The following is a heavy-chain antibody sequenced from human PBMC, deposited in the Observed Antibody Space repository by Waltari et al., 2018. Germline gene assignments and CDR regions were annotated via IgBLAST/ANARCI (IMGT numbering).Heavy chain of an antibody. D-gene: IGHD1-26*01. CDR1: GGSTSTYY. Sequence: QVQLQESGPGLVKPSETLSLTCTVSGGSTSTYYWRWVRQSPGKGLEWIGYLHYSGSSVYNPPLRSRVAISLDTPNNQFSLRLRSVTAADAAIYYCARADTSTSYFYYYMDVWGKGTTVTVSS. CDR2: LHYSGSS. J-gene: IGHJ6*03. CDR3: ARADTSTSYFYYYMDV. V-gene: IGHV4-59*01.